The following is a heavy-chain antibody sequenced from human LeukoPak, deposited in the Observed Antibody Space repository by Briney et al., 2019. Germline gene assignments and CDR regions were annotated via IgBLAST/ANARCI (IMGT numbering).Heavy chain of an antibody. Sequence: SQTLSLTCAISGDSVSSSSAAWNWIRQSPSRGLEWLGRTYYRSKWYNDYAVSVKSRITINPDTSKNQFSLQLNSVTPEDTAVYYCAREALVIPPPYGSGAYFFDYWGQGTLVTVSS. CDR3: AREALVIPPPYGSGAYFFDY. J-gene: IGHJ4*02. CDR2: TYYRSKWYN. V-gene: IGHV6-1*01. CDR1: GDSVSSSSAA. D-gene: IGHD3-10*01.